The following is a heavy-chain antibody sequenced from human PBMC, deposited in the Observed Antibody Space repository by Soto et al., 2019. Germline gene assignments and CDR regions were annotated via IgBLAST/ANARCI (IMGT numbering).Heavy chain of an antibody. V-gene: IGHV1-8*02. CDR3: ARTQVDCSGGSCYPDNWFDP. D-gene: IGHD2-15*01. Sequence: ASVKVSCQASGYTFTSYGISWVRQAPGQGLGWMGWMSPNNGNTGYAQKFQGRVTMTRNTSISTAYMELSSLRSEDTAVYYWARTQVDCSGGSCYPDNWFDPWGQGTLVTVSS. J-gene: IGHJ5*02. CDR2: MSPNNGNT. CDR1: GYTFTSYG.